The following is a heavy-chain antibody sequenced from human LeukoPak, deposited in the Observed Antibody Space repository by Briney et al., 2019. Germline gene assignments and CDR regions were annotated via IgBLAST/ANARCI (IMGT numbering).Heavy chain of an antibody. V-gene: IGHV5-51*01. CDR1: GYSFTSYW. Sequence: GEALKISCKGSGYSFTSYWIGWVRQRPGKGLEGMGIIYPGDSDTRYSPSFQGQVTISADKSISTAYLQWSSLKASDTAMYYCARRTYQLLSGAFDIWGQGTMVTVSS. CDR3: ARRTYQLLSGAFDI. CDR2: IYPGDSDT. D-gene: IGHD2-2*01. J-gene: IGHJ3*02.